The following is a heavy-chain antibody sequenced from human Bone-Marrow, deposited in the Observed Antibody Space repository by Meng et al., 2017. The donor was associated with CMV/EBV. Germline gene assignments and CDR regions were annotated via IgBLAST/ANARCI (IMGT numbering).Heavy chain of an antibody. CDR2: INPNSGGT. CDR1: GYTFTGYY. CDR3: ARDGLYSSSHFDY. D-gene: IGHD6-6*01. Sequence: QGRLVQSGAEVKKPGASVKVSCKASGYTFTGYYMHWVRQAPGQGLEWMGWINPNSGGTNYAQKFQGRVTMTRDTSTSTAYMELSRLRSDDTAVYYCARDGLYSSSHFDYWGQGTLVTVSS. J-gene: IGHJ4*02. V-gene: IGHV1-2*02.